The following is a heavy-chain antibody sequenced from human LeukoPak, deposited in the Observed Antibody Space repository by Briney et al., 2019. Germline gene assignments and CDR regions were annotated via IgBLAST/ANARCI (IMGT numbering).Heavy chain of an antibody. Sequence: MSSETLSHTCTVSGGSISSYYWSWIRQPPGKGLEWIGYIHYSGSTNYNPSLKSRVTISVDTSKNHFSLQLSSVTAADTAVYYCARESTYFSGGSCYRRPFDYWGQGTLVTVSS. CDR3: ARESTYFSGGSCYRRPFDY. CDR2: IHYSGST. V-gene: IGHV4-59*01. CDR1: GGSISSYY. J-gene: IGHJ4*02. D-gene: IGHD2-15*01.